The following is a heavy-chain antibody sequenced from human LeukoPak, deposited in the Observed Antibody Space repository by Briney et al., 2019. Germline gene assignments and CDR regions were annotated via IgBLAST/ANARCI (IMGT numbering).Heavy chain of an antibody. CDR2: ISYDGSNK. CDR1: GFTFSSYA. CDR3: ARDFSPRTPFDY. D-gene: IGHD2-15*01. J-gene: IGHJ4*02. V-gene: IGHV3-30-3*01. Sequence: GGSLRLSCAASGFTFSSYAMHWVRQAPGKGLEWVAVISYDGSNKYYADSVKGRFTISRDNSKNTLYLQMNSLRAEDTAVYYCARDFSPRTPFDYWGQGTLVTVSP.